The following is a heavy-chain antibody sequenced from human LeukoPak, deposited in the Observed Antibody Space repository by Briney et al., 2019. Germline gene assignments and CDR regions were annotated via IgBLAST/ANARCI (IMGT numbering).Heavy chain of an antibody. D-gene: IGHD3-22*01. J-gene: IGHJ4*02. V-gene: IGHV2-70*11. CDR1: GFSLSTSGMC. CDR2: IDWDDDK. CDR3: ARIRYYDSSGYPLYYFDY. Sequence: SGPALVKPTQTLTLTCTFSGFSLSTSGMCVSWIRQPPGKALEWLARIDWDDDKYYSTSLKTRLTISKDTSKNQVVLTMNNMDPVDTATYYCARIRYYDSSGYPLYYFDYWGQGTLVTVSS.